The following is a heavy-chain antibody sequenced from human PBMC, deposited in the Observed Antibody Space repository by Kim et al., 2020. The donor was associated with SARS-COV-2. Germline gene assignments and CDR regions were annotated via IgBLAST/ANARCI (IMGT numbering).Heavy chain of an antibody. CDR2: INPKSGDT. J-gene: IGHJ4*01. CDR1: GYSFTGYY. D-gene: IGHD2-2*01. V-gene: IGHV1-2*02. Sequence: ASVKVSCKASGYSFTGYYMHWVRQAPGQGLEWMGWINPKSGDTNYAQKFQGRVTMTRDTSISTVYMELSRLRSDDTAVYYCARDQESCSTISCMHYFDYW. CDR3: ARDQESCSTISCMHYFDY.